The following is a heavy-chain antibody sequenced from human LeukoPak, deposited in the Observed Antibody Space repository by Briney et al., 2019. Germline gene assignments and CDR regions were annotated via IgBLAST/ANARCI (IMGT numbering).Heavy chain of an antibody. CDR1: GFTFSSYA. CDR2: ISGSGGST. Sequence: GGSLRLSCAASGFTFSSYAMSWVRQAPGKGLEWVSAISGSGGSTYYADSVKGRFTISRDSSKNTLYLQMNSLRAEDTAVYYCARDLVRGHYYYYGMDVWGQGTTVTVSS. D-gene: IGHD3-10*02. CDR3: ARDLVRGHYYYYGMDV. V-gene: IGHV3-23*01. J-gene: IGHJ6*02.